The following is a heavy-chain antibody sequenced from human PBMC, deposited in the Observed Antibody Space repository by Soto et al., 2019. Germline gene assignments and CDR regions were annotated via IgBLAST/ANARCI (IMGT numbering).Heavy chain of an antibody. CDR3: ARHLRGSSGWFHDAFAM. V-gene: IGHV5-10-1*01. CDR2: IDPSDSYT. CDR1: GYTFTSHW. J-gene: IGHJ3*02. Sequence: GESLKISCKGSGYTFTSHWISWVRQMPGKGLEWMGRIDPSDSYTNYSPSFQGHVTISADKSISTAYLQWGSLKASDTAMYYCARHLRGSSGWFHDAFAMWGQGTSVTVSS. D-gene: IGHD6-19*01.